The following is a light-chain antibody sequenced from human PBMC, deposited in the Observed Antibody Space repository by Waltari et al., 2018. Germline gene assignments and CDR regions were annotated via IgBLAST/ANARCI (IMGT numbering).Light chain of an antibody. V-gene: IGLV1-44*01. CDR1: SSHLGRKT. CDR3: AAWDDSLNGVG. J-gene: IGLJ2*01. CDR2: FND. Sequence: QYVLTQPPPASGTPGQRVAISCPASSSHLGRKTLNWYQHRPGTAPNLLIYFNDQRPSGVPDRFSGSKAGTSASLAISGLRSEDEADYYCAAWDDSLNGVGFGGGTKLTVL.